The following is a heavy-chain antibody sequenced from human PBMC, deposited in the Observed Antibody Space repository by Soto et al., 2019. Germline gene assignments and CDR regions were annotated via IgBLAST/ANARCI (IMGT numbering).Heavy chain of an antibody. CDR3: ASTILSGGAYHHS. V-gene: IGHV3-21*01. CDR2: ISSGSSYI. J-gene: IGHJ4*02. Sequence: PGGSLRLSCAASGFTFSTYTMNWVRQAPGKGLEWISSISSGSSYIYYAGSVKGRFTISRDNAKNSLFLQMNSLRADDTAVYYCASTILSGGAYHHSWGPGTKLTVYS. CDR1: GFTFSTYT. D-gene: IGHD3-10*01.